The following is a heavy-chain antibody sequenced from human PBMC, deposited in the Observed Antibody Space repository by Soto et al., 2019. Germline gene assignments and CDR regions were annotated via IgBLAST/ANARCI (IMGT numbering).Heavy chain of an antibody. V-gene: IGHV3-15*01. CDR1: GFTFSNAW. CDR2: IKSKTDGGTT. Sequence: EVQLVESGGGLVKPGGSLRLSCAASGFTFSNAWMSWVRQAPGKGLEWVGRIKSKTDGGTTDYAAPVKGRFTISRDDSKNTLYVQMNSLKTEHTAVYYCTTDANDFWSGYDFDYWGQGTLVTVSS. CDR3: TTDANDFWSGYDFDY. J-gene: IGHJ4*02. D-gene: IGHD3-3*01.